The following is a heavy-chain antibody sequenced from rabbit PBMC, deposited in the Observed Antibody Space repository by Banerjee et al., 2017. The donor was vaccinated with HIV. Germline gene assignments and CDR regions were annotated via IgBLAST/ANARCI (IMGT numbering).Heavy chain of an antibody. V-gene: IGHV1S45*01. D-gene: IGHD7-1*01. CDR2: IYTGSSGST. Sequence: QQQLEESGGGLVKPEGSLTLTCKASGFDLSSYYYMCWVRQAPGKGLEWIACIYTGSSGSTYYASWAKGRFTISKTSSTTVTLQMTSLTAADTATYFCARGVSTYYFGMDLWGPGTLVTVS. CDR3: ARGVSTYYFGMDL. CDR1: GFDLSSYYY. J-gene: IGHJ6*01.